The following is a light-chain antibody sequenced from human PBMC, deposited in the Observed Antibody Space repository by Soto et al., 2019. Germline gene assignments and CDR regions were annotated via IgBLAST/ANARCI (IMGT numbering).Light chain of an antibody. CDR3: CSYAGTYTPWV. CDR1: SRDVGDYNY. Sequence: QSALTQPRSVSGSPGQSVTISCTGTSRDVGDYNYVSWYQQHPGKVPKLIIYRVTGRPSGIPDRFSGSKSGNTASLTISGLQAEDEADYYCCSYAGTYTPWVFGGGTKVTVL. CDR2: RVT. V-gene: IGLV2-11*01. J-gene: IGLJ3*02.